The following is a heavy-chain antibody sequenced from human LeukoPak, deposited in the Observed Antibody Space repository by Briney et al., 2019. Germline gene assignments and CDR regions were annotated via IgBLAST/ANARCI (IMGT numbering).Heavy chain of an antibody. Sequence: PGGSLRLSCAASGFTFSSNWMSWVRQAPGKGLEGVATIKQDGSEKYYMDSVKGRFTISRDNAKNSLYLQMNSLRAEDTAVYYCARVGATRVSDYWGQGTLVTVSS. CDR3: ARVGATRVSDY. J-gene: IGHJ4*02. D-gene: IGHD1-26*01. V-gene: IGHV3-7*01. CDR2: IKQDGSEK. CDR1: GFTFSSNW.